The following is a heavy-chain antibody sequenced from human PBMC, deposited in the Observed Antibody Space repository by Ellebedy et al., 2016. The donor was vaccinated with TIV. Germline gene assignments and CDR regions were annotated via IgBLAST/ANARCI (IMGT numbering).Heavy chain of an antibody. V-gene: IGHV3-48*02. D-gene: IGHD7-27*01. CDR1: GFTFTSYS. CDR2: ISHSSLTI. Sequence: GGSLRLSCSASGFTFTSYSMNSVRQAPGKGLEWVAYISHSSLTIYYADSVKGRFTVSIDNAKNSLYLQMSSLRDDDTAIYFWARDMAWGNERVNDALDIWGQGTMVTVSP. CDR3: ARDMAWGNERVNDALDI. J-gene: IGHJ3*02.